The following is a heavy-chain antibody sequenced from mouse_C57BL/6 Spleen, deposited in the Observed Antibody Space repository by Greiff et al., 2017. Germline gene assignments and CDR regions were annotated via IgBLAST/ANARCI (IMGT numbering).Heavy chain of an antibody. CDR3: ARVSTTEDYFDY. V-gene: IGHV3-6*01. Sequence: EVQRVESGPGLVKPSQSLSLTCSVTGYSITSGYYWNWIRQFPGNKLEWMGYIIYDGSNNYNPSLKNRISITRDTSKNQFFLKLNSVTTEDTATYYCARVSTTEDYFDYWGQGTTLTVSS. D-gene: IGHD1-2*01. CDR1: GYSITSGYY. J-gene: IGHJ2*01. CDR2: IIYDGSN.